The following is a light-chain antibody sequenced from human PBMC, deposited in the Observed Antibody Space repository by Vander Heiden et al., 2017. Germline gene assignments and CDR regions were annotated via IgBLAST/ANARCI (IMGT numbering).Light chain of an antibody. Sequence: QLVLTQSPSASASLGASVNLTCTLSSGHSSYAIAWHQQQPEKGPRYLMKLNSDGSHSKGDGIPDRFSGSSSGAERYLTISSLQSEDEADYYCQTWGTGIQWVFGGGTKLTGL. CDR1: SGHSSYA. CDR2: LNSDGSH. J-gene: IGLJ3*02. CDR3: QTWGTGIQWV. V-gene: IGLV4-69*01.